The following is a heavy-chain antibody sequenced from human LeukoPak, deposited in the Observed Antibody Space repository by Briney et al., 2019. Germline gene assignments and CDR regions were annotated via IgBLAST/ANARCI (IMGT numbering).Heavy chain of an antibody. CDR2: ISAYNGNT. J-gene: IGHJ1*01. D-gene: IGHD6-19*01. Sequence: ASVKVSCKASGYTFTSYGISWVRQAPGQGLEWMGWISAYNGNTNYAQKLQGRVTMTTDTSTSTAYMELRSLRSDDTAVYYCARSGGSGWYSTGYFQHWGQGSLVTVSS. CDR3: ARSGGSGWYSTGYFQH. V-gene: IGHV1-18*04. CDR1: GYTFTSYG.